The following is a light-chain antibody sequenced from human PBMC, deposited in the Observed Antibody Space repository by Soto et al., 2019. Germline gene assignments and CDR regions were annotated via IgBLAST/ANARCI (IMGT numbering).Light chain of an antibody. Sequence: DVVMNQSPLSLPVTLGQPASISCRSSQSLAYSDGNTYLNWFQQRPGQSPRRLIYKVSNRDSGVPDRFSGSGSGTDFTLKISRVEAEDVGVYYCMQGTHWPPYTFGQGTKREIK. J-gene: IGKJ2*01. CDR1: QSLAYSDGNTY. V-gene: IGKV2-30*01. CDR3: MQGTHWPPYT. CDR2: KVS.